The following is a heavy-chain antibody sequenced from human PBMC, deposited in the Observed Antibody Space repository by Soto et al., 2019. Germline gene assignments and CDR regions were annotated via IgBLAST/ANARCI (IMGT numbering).Heavy chain of an antibody. J-gene: IGHJ4*02. CDR3: ARSSVRGWSY. D-gene: IGHD3-10*02. Sequence: SSEALSLTCAVYGGSFSGYYWTWIRQPPGKGLEWIGEITHSGSTNYNPSLKSRVTISVDTSKNQFSLNLNSVTAADTAVYYCARSSVRGWSYWGQGTPVTVSS. CDR2: ITHSGST. V-gene: IGHV4-34*01. CDR1: GGSFSGYY.